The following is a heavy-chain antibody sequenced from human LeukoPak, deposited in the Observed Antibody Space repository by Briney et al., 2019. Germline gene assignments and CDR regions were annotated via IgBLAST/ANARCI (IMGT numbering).Heavy chain of an antibody. CDR3: AKDVEAAGNIDY. CDR1: GFTFSRYW. D-gene: IGHD6-13*01. Sequence: PGGSLRLSCAASGFTFSRYWMSWVRQAPGKRLEWVANIKQDGSEKYYVDSVKGRFTISRDNSKNSLYLQMNSLRTEDTALYYCAKDVEAAGNIDYWGQGTLVTVSS. V-gene: IGHV3-7*03. J-gene: IGHJ4*02. CDR2: IKQDGSEK.